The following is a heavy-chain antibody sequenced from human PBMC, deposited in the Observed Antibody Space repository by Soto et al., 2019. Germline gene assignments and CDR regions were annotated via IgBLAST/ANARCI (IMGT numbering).Heavy chain of an antibody. V-gene: IGHV3-21*01. D-gene: IGHD3-22*01. Sequence: GGSLRLSCAASGFTFNIYSMNWVRQAPGKGLEWVSSISSRSSNIDYADSVKGRFTISRDNADNSLYLQMNNLSADDTAVYYCARDTKMLAPLIYMDHWGRGTLVTVSS. CDR1: GFTFNIYS. CDR3: ARDTKMLAPLIYMDH. J-gene: IGHJ4*02. CDR2: ISSRSSNI.